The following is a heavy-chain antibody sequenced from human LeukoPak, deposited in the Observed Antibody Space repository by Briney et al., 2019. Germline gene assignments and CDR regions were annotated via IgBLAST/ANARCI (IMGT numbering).Heavy chain of an antibody. CDR2: VSSSSSYI. J-gene: IGHJ4*02. CDR3: ASWEWFLSHY. V-gene: IGHV3-21*01. Sequence: GGSLRLSCAASGFTFSSYSMNWVRQAPGKGLEWVSSVSSSSSYIYYADSVKGRFTISRDNAKNSLYLQMNSLRAEDTAVYYCASWEWFLSHYWGQGTLVTVSS. CDR1: GFTFSSYS. D-gene: IGHD3-3*01.